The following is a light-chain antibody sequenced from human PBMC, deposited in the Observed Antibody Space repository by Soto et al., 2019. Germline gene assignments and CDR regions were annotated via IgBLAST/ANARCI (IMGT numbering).Light chain of an antibody. V-gene: IGKV3-20*01. Sequence: EIVLTQSPGTLSLSPGDRAPLSCRASQSVSSGYLAWYQQKPGQAPRLLIYDASSRATGIPDRFSGSGSGTDVTLTISRLEPEDVAVYYCQQYGISPYTFGQGTNLEIK. J-gene: IGKJ2*01. CDR1: QSVSSGY. CDR2: DAS. CDR3: QQYGISPYT.